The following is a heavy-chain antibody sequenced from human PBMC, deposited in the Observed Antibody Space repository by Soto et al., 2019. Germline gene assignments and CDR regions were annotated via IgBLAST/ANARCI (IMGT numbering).Heavy chain of an antibody. J-gene: IGHJ6*03. D-gene: IGHD2-2*03. V-gene: IGHV4-39*01. Sequence: SETLSLTCTVSGGSISSSSYYWGWIRQPPGKGLEWIGSIYYSGGTYYNPSLKSRVTISVDTSKNQFSLKLSSVTAADTAVYYCARGGYCSSTSCYGYYYYYMDVWGKGTTVTVSS. CDR3: ARGGYCSSTSCYGYYYYYMDV. CDR2: IYYSGGT. CDR1: GGSISSSSYY.